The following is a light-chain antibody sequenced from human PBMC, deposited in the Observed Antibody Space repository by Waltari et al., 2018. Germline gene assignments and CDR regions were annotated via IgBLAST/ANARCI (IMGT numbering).Light chain of an antibody. CDR1: SSDVGGYNY. Sequence: QSALTQPASVSGSPGQSITISCTGTSSDVGGYNYVSWYQQHPGKAPKLMIYDVSKRPSGVSNRFSGSKSGNTASLTISGLHAEDEADYYCSSYTSSSTSVVFGGGTNLTVL. CDR3: SSYTSSSTSVV. V-gene: IGLV2-14*01. CDR2: DVS. J-gene: IGLJ2*01.